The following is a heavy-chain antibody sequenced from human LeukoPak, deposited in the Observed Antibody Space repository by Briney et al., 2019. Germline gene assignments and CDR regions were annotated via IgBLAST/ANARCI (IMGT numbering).Heavy chain of an antibody. CDR1: GFTFDDYG. V-gene: IGHV3-20*04. CDR3: ARGKTAYCGGDCYSGPFDY. D-gene: IGHD2-21*02. Sequence: GGSLRLSCAASGFTFDDYGMSWVRQAPGKGLEWVSGINWNGGSTGYADSVKGRFTIFRDNAKNSLYLQMNSLRAEDTALYYCARGKTAYCGGDCYSGPFDYWGQGTLATVSS. CDR2: INWNGGST. J-gene: IGHJ4*02.